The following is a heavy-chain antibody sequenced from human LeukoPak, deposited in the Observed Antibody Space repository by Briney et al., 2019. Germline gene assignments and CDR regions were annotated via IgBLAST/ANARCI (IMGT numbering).Heavy chain of an antibody. Sequence: ASVKVSCKASGYTFTGYYMHWVRQAPGQGLEWMGWINPNSGGTNCAQKFQGRVTMTRDTSISTAYMELSRLRSGDTAVYYCARGGWVVTDAFDIWGQGTMVTVPS. CDR3: ARGGWVVTDAFDI. V-gene: IGHV1-2*02. J-gene: IGHJ3*02. D-gene: IGHD4-23*01. CDR2: INPNSGGT. CDR1: GYTFTGYY.